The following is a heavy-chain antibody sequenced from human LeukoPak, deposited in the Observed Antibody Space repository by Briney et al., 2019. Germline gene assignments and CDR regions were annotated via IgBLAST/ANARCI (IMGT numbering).Heavy chain of an antibody. D-gene: IGHD5-24*01. Sequence: PGGSLRLSCAASGFTFSSSSINWVRQAPGKGLEWVSYISSGSTYIYYADSVKGRFTISRDNAKNSLYLQMNNLRAGDTAVYYCAREAAVETRWGQGTLVTVSS. CDR2: ISSGSTYI. J-gene: IGHJ4*02. CDR1: GFTFSSSS. V-gene: IGHV3-21*01. CDR3: AREAAVETR.